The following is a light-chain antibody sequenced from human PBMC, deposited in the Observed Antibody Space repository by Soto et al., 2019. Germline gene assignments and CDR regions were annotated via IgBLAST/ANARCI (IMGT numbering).Light chain of an antibody. CDR3: SSYSNSRTLV. CDR1: SSDVGAYHY. Sequence: QSVLTQPASVSGSPGQSITISCTGTSSDVGAYHYVSWYQRHPGKAPKLMIYDVNNRPSGVSNRFSGSKSGNTASLTISGLQAEDEADYYCSSYSNSRTLVFGGGTKVTVL. V-gene: IGLV2-14*03. CDR2: DVN. J-gene: IGLJ2*01.